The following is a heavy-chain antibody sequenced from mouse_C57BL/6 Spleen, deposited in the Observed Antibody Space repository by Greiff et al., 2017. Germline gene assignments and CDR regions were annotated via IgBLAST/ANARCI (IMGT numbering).Heavy chain of an antibody. CDR1: GYTFTSYW. J-gene: IGHJ3*01. V-gene: IGHV1-50*01. CDR3: ARGGYGTPAD. CDR2: FDPSDSYT. Sequence: VQLQQPGAELVKPGASVKLSCKASGYTFTSYWMQWVKQRPGQGLEWIGEFDPSDSYTNYNQKFKGKATLTVDTSSSTAYMQLSSLTSEDSAVYYCARGGYGTPADWGQGTLVTVSA. D-gene: IGHD1-1*01.